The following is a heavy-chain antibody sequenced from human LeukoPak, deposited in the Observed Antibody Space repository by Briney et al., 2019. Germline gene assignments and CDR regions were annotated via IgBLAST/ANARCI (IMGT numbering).Heavy chain of an antibody. D-gene: IGHD6-19*01. J-gene: IGHJ1*01. CDR2: IRFDGTIE. CDR3: ASTRAVAGTYLQQ. Sequence: GGSLRLSCAASGFSFSTFGMHWVRQGPGKGLEWVAFIRFDGTIENYADSMKGRFTISRDNSVNMLYLEMSTVRAEDTAVYYCASTRAVAGTYLQQWGQGTLVTVSS. CDR1: GFSFSTFG. V-gene: IGHV3-30*02.